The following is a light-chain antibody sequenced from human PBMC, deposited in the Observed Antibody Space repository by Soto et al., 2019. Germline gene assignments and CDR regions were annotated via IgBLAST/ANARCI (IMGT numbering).Light chain of an antibody. J-gene: IGKJ1*01. V-gene: IGKV4-1*01. CDR3: QQYYSSPTWT. CDR2: WAA. CDR1: QNILYNSNNKNY. Sequence: DIVLTQPPDSRAVSLGERATINCKSSQNILYNSNNKNYVACYQQKLSQPPELLIYWAAIRESGAPDRFSGSGSGTDFTLTIRSLQAEDVEVYDCQQYYSSPTWTFGQGTKVDIK.